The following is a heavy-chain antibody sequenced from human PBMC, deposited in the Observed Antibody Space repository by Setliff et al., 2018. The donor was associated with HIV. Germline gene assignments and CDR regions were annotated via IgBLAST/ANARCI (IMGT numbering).Heavy chain of an antibody. CDR1: GGSFNAYY. Sequence: SETLSLTCAVYGGSFNAYYWSWIRQPPGKGLEWIGEINHNGSTSYNPSLKSRVTISVDTSKNQFSLKMTSVTAADTAVYFCARETIRSGHPSEAGFDFWGQGALVTVSS. J-gene: IGHJ4*02. CDR2: INHNGST. V-gene: IGHV4-34*01. D-gene: IGHD6-19*01. CDR3: ARETIRSGHPSEAGFDF.